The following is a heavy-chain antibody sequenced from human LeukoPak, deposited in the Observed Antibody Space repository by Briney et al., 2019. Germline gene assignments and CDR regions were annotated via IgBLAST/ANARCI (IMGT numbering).Heavy chain of an antibody. CDR2: IYYSGST. CDR3: ARQGAIAASAKWFDP. CDR1: GVSISSYY. V-gene: IGHV4-59*08. J-gene: IGHJ5*02. D-gene: IGHD6-13*01. Sequence: SETLSLTCAVSGVSISSYYWSWIRQPPGKGLEWIGYIYYSGSTNYNPSLKSRVTISVDTSKNQFSLKLSSVTAADTAVYYCARQGAIAASAKWFDPWGQGTLVTVSS.